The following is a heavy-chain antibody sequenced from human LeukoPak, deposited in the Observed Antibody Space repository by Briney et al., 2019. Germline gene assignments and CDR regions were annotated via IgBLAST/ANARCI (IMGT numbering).Heavy chain of an antibody. V-gene: IGHV4-38-2*02. CDR3: ARRTAVAGRSYYYYYYMDV. Sequence: SETLSLTCTVSGYSISSGYYWGWIRQPPGKGLEWIGSIYHSGSTYYNPSLKSRVTISVDTSKNQFSLKLSSVTAADTAVYYCARRTAVAGRSYYYYYYMDVWGKGTTVTVSS. J-gene: IGHJ6*03. CDR1: GYSISSGYY. D-gene: IGHD6-19*01. CDR2: IYHSGST.